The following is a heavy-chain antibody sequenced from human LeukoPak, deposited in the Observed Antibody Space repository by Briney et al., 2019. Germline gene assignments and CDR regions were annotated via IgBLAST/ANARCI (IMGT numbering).Heavy chain of an antibody. CDR3: AKDLYGPGTFFDY. Sequence: GGSLRLSCAASGFTFSNYAMSWVRQAPGKGLEWVSTISDNGGGTHYADSVKGRFTISRDNPQNSLYLQMNSLRSEDTAIYFCAKDLYGPGTFFDYWGQGTLVTVSS. J-gene: IGHJ4*02. CDR1: GFTFSNYA. D-gene: IGHD3-10*01. CDR2: ISDNGGGT. V-gene: IGHV3-23*01.